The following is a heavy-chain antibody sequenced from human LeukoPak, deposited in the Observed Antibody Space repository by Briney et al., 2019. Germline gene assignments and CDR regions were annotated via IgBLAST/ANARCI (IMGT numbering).Heavy chain of an antibody. V-gene: IGHV4-34*01. CDR2: INHSGST. D-gene: IGHD3-22*01. CDR3: ARDTYYYDSSGRGFDY. CDR1: GDSFSGYY. J-gene: IGHJ4*02. Sequence: PSETLSLTCAVYGDSFSGYYWSWLRQPPGKGLEWVGEINHSGSTNYNPSLKSRVTISVDTSKNQFSLKLSSVTAADTAVYYCARDTYYYDSSGRGFDYWGQGTLVTVSS.